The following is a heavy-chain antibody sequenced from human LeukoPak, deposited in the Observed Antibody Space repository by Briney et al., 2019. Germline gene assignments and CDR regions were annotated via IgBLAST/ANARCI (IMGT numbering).Heavy chain of an antibody. J-gene: IGHJ1*01. V-gene: IGHV1-2*04. Sequence: ASVKVSCKASGYTFTGYYMHWVRQAPGQGLEWMGWINPNSGGTNYAQKFQGWVTMTRDTSISTAYMELSRLRSDDTAVYYCARGPLDYGDLPEGYFQHWGQGTLVTVSS. CDR3: ARGPLDYGDLPEGYFQH. CDR2: INPNSGGT. CDR1: GYTFTGYY. D-gene: IGHD4-17*01.